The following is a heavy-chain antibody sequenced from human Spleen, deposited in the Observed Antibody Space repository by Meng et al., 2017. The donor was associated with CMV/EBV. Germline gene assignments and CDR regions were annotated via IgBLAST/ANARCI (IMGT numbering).Heavy chain of an antibody. Sequence: GVSLRLSCAASGLTFSSYGMSWVRQAPGKGLEWVSSIGATAGGTYYADSVKGRFTISRDNAKNTLYLQMNSLRAEDTAVYYCAKYSAVGERLYYFDYWGQGTLVTVSS. V-gene: IGHV3-23*01. CDR3: AKYSAVGERLYYFDY. CDR1: GLTFSSYG. J-gene: IGHJ4*02. CDR2: IGATAGGT. D-gene: IGHD2-21*01.